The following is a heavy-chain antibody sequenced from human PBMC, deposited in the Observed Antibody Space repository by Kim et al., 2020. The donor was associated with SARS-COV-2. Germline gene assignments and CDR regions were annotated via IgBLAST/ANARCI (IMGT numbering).Heavy chain of an antibody. J-gene: IGHJ4*02. D-gene: IGHD6-19*01. CDR3: ARGGKAYTSGWFFDA. Sequence: GSLKGRFSISRDNAKNSLYLQMNSLRAEDTAVYYCARGGKAYTSGWFFDAWGQGALVTVSS. V-gene: IGHV3-11*05.